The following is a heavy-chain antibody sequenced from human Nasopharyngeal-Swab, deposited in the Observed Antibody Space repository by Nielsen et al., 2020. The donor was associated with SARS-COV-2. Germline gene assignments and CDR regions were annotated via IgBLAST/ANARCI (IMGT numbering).Heavy chain of an antibody. CDR3: AKSPGGWYGSGYYYYMDV. J-gene: IGHJ6*03. Sequence: GESLRLSCAASGFTFSSYGMHWVRQAPGKGLEWVAVISYDGSNKYYADSVKGRFTISRDNSKNTLYLQMNSLRAEDTAVYYCAKSPGGWYGSGYYYYMDVWGKGTTVTVSS. D-gene: IGHD6-19*01. CDR1: GFTFSSYG. CDR2: ISYDGSNK. V-gene: IGHV3-30*18.